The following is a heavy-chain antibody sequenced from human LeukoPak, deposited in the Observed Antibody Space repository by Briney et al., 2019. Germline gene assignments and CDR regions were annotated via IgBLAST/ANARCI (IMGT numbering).Heavy chain of an antibody. D-gene: IGHD4-23*01. CDR1: GFSFRDYA. Sequence: PGGSLRLSCAASGFSFRDYAMSWVRQAPGKGLEWVSCILGSGGATHYIDSVKGRFTISRDDSKNTLFLQLNSLRAEDTAVYYCAKSPMTTVAAIDYWGQGSQVIVSS. J-gene: IGHJ4*02. V-gene: IGHV3-23*01. CDR2: ILGSGGAT. CDR3: AKSPMTTVAAIDY.